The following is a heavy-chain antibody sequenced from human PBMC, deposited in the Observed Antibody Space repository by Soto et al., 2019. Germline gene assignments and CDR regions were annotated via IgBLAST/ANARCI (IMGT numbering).Heavy chain of an antibody. V-gene: IGHV5-51*01. D-gene: IGHD6-6*01. Sequence: GESLKISCKGSGFSFTTYWIAWVRQMPGKGLEWMGIIYPGDSKTTYSPSFQGQVTISADKSISTAYLQWSSLKASDTAMYYCARYSSSPGDYYYGMDVWGQGTTVTVSS. CDR2: IYPGDSKT. J-gene: IGHJ6*02. CDR3: ARYSSSPGDYYYGMDV. CDR1: GFSFTTYW.